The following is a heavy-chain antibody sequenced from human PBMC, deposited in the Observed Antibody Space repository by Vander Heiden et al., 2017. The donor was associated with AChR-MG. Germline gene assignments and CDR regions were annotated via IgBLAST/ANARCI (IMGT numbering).Heavy chain of an antibody. V-gene: IGHV1-8*01. D-gene: IGHD3-10*01. J-gene: IGHJ5*02. Sequence: QVQLVQSGAEVKKPGASLKVSCKASGHAFTRYDINWVRQATGQGLEWMGWMNPNSGNTGDAQKFQGRVTMTRNTSISTAYMELSSLRSEDTAVYYCAREVRALSPIEGWFDPWGQGTLVTVSS. CDR1: GHAFTRYD. CDR3: AREVRALSPIEGWFDP. CDR2: MNPNSGNT.